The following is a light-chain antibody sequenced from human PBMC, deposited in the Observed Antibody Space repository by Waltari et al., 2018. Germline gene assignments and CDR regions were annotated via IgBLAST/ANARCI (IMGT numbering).Light chain of an antibody. CDR1: SSDGGGYNY. Sequence: QSALTQPASVSGSPGQSITISCTGTSSDGGGYNYVSWYQQHPGKAPKLMIYDVSNRPSGVSNRFSGSKSCNTASLTISGLQAEDEADYYCSSYTSSSTYVFGTGTKVTVL. CDR3: SSYTSSSTYV. J-gene: IGLJ1*01. V-gene: IGLV2-14*03. CDR2: DVS.